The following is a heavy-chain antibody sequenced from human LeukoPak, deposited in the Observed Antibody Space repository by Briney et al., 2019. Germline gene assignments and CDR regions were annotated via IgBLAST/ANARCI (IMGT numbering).Heavy chain of an antibody. D-gene: IGHD5-18*01. V-gene: IGHV3-21*01. CDR1: EFTFSNYV. Sequence: GGSLRLSCAASEFTFSNYVMNWVRQAPGKGLEWVSSIRQSGDITYYADSVKGRFTISRDNAKNSLYLQMNSLRAEDTAVYYCASLRGYSYGLSDYWGQGTLVTVSS. CDR2: IRQSGDIT. J-gene: IGHJ4*02. CDR3: ASLRGYSYGLSDY.